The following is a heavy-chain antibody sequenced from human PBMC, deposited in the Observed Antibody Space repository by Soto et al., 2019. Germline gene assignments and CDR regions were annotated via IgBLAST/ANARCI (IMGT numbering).Heavy chain of an antibody. V-gene: IGHV3-66*01. Sequence: GGSLRLSCAASGFTVSSNYMSWVRLAPGRGLEWVSIIYSSGGTYYADSVKDRFTISRDNSRNTLYLQILGLRAEDSAVYYCAYPSAPPRFDYWGKGTLVPVS. J-gene: IGHJ4*02. CDR1: GFTVSSNY. CDR2: IYSSGGT. CDR3: AYPSAPPRFDY.